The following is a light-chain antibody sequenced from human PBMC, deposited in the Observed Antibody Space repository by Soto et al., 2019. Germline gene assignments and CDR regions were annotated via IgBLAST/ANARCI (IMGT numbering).Light chain of an antibody. Sequence: SPSSLSKTVGHILPRTCRASQGINHYLAWYQPTPGKVPVLLGYATSSLQSGVPSRFSGSGSGTDFTLTISSLESPVFASYRGQWRYGLQPGTFWAGTKVDIK. J-gene: IGKJ4*02. V-gene: IGKV1-39*01. CDR2: ATS. CDR3: QWRYGLQPGT. CDR1: QGINHY.